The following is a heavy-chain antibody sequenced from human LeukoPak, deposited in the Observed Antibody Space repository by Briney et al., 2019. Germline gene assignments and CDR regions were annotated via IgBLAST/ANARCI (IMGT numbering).Heavy chain of an antibody. V-gene: IGHV3-21*01. CDR1: GFTFSSYS. CDR3: ARGLIVGAPDY. D-gene: IGHD1-26*01. Sequence: SGGSLRLSCAASGFTFSSYSMNWVRQAPGKGLEWVSSISSSSSYIYYADSVEGRFTISRDNAKNSLYLQMNSLRAEDTAVYYCARGLIVGAPDYWGQGTLVTVSS. J-gene: IGHJ4*02. CDR2: ISSSSSYI.